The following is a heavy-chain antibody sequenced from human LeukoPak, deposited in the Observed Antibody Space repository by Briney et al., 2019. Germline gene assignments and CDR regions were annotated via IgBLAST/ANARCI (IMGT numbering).Heavy chain of an antibody. CDR2: INSDGSST. D-gene: IGHD3-3*01. CDR1: GFTFSSYW. J-gene: IGHJ4*02. CDR3: ARAPLTIFGVVTKNYFDY. V-gene: IGHV3-74*01. Sequence: GGSLRLSCAASGFTFSSYWMHWVRQAPGKGLVWVSRINSDGSSTSYADSVKGRFTISRDNAKNTLYLQMNSLRAEDTAVYYCARAPLTIFGVVTKNYFDYWGQGTLVTVSS.